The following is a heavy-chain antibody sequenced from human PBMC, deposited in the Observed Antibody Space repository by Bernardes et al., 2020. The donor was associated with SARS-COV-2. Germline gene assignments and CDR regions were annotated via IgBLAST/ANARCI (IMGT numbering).Heavy chain of an antibody. V-gene: IGHV3-21*06. CDR2: ISSNSNSI. CDR1: GFTFSAYT. CDR3: ARGGTTVYPNF. D-gene: IGHD3-16*01. Sequence: GGSLRLSCAASGFTFSAYTMTWVRQAPGKGLEWVSSISSNSNSIYYAASMKGRFTISRDNAKNSLYLQMNSLRAEDTAVYYCARGGTTVYPNFWGQGTLVTVSS. J-gene: IGHJ4*02.